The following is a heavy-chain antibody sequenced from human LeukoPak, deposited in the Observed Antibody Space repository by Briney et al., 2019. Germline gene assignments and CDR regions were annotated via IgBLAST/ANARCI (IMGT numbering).Heavy chain of an antibody. CDR2: ISAYNGNT. Sequence: GSSVKVSCKASGGTFSSYAISWVRQAPGQGLEWMGWISAYNGNTNYAQKLQGRVTMTTDTSTSTAYMELRSLRSDDTAVYYCARGGVGATVNYWGQGTLVTVSS. V-gene: IGHV1-18*01. J-gene: IGHJ4*02. CDR1: GGTFSSYA. D-gene: IGHD1-26*01. CDR3: ARGGVGATVNY.